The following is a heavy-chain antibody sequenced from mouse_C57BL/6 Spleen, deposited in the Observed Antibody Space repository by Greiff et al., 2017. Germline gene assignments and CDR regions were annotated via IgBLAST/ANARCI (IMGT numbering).Heavy chain of an antibody. CDR2: ISDGGSYT. CDR1: GFTFSSYA. D-gene: IGHD2-4*01. CDR3: ARRNDYDWFAY. J-gene: IGHJ3*01. V-gene: IGHV5-4*03. Sequence: DVMLVESGGGLVKPGGSLKLSCAASGFTFSSYAMSWVRQTPEKRLEWVATISDGGSYTYYPDNVKGRFTISRDNAKNNLYLQMSHLKYEDTAMYYCARRNDYDWFAYWGQGTLVTVSA.